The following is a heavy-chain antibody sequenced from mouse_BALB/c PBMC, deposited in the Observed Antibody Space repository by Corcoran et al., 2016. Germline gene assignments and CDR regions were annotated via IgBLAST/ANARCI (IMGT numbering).Heavy chain of an antibody. D-gene: IGHD1-1*01. CDR2: INTYTGEP. Sequence: QIQLVQSGPELKKPRATVKISCKASGYTFTNYGMNWVKQAPGKGLKWMGWINTYTGEPTYADDFKGRFAFSLETSASTAYLQINNLKNEDTATYFCARHGSSRYYAMDYWGQGTSVTVSS. J-gene: IGHJ4*01. CDR3: ARHGSSRYYAMDY. CDR1: GYTFTNYG. V-gene: IGHV9-3-1*01.